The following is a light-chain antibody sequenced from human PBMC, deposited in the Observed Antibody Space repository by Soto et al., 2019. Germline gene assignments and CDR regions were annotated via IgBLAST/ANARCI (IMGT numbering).Light chain of an antibody. CDR1: QSVSNNY. CDR3: KQYGSSPPYT. Sequence: EVVLTQSPGTLSLSPGERATLSCRASQSVSNNYLAWDQQKPGQSPKLLIFGSSDRATGIPDRFSGSGSGTYFTLPISILGPEDFAVYYCKQYGSSPPYTFGQGTKLEIK. CDR2: GSS. V-gene: IGKV3-20*01. J-gene: IGKJ2*01.